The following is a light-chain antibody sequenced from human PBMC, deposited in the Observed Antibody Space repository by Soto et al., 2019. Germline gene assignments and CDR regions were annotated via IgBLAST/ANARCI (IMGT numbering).Light chain of an antibody. CDR2: GNS. Sequence: QSVLTQPPSVSGAPGQRVTISCTGSSSNIGACYDVHWYQQLPGTAPKLLIYGNSNRPSGVPDRFSGSKSGTSASLAFTGLQAKHEAVNYCQSDERSLSLLCGGGTKLTVL. CDR3: QSDERSLSLL. CDR1: SSNIGACYD. J-gene: IGLJ2*01. V-gene: IGLV1-40*01.